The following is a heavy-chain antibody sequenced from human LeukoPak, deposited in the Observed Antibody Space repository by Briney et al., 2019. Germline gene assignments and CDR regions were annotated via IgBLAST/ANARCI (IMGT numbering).Heavy chain of an antibody. J-gene: IGHJ4*02. V-gene: IGHV1-18*01. D-gene: IGHD3-9*01. Sequence: GASVKVSCKASGYTFTSYGISWVRQAPGQGLEWMGWISAYNGNTNYAQKLQGRVTMTTDTSTSTAYMELRSLRSDDTAVYYCARAPDSVTGYYDILTGYYKNYYFDYWGQGTLVTVSS. CDR3: ARAPDSVTGYYDILTGYYKNYYFDY. CDR2: ISAYNGNT. CDR1: GYTFTSYG.